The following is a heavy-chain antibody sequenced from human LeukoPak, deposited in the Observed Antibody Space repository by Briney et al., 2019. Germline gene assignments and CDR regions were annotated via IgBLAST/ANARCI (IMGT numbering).Heavy chain of an antibody. D-gene: IGHD2-15*01. V-gene: IGHV3-23*01. CDR1: GFTFSTYA. CDR2: ISGSGGRT. Sequence: PGGSLRLSCAASGFTFSTYAVNWVRQAPGKGLEWVSVISGSGGRTYYADSVKGRFTISRDNSKNTLYLQMSSLRAEDTAVYYCAKDRGGGNLDFDYWGQGTLVTVSS. CDR3: AKDRGGGNLDFDY. J-gene: IGHJ4*02.